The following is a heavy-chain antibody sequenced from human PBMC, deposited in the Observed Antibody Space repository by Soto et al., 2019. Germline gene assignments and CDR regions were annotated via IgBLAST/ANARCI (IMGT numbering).Heavy chain of an antibody. CDR3: ARGYCSSTSCYTYYYYYMDV. CDR2: IIPILGIA. J-gene: IGHJ6*03. CDR1: GGTFSSYT. D-gene: IGHD2-2*02. V-gene: IGHV1-69*02. Sequence: SVKVSCKASGGTFSSYTISWVRQAPGQGLEWMGRIIPILGIANYAQKFQGRVTITADKSTSTAYMELSSLRSEDTAVYYCARGYCSSTSCYTYYYYYMDVWGKGTTVTVSS.